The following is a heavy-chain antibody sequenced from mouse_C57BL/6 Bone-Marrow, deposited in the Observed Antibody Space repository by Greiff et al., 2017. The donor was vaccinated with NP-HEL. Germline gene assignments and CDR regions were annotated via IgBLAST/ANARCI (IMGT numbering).Heavy chain of an antibody. CDR1: GYTFTSYW. D-gene: IGHD4-1*01. CDR2: IDPSDSYT. J-gene: IGHJ3*01. CDR3: ASGGITWDY. V-gene: IGHV1-69*01. Sequence: QVQLQQSGAELVMPGASVKLSCKASGYTFTSYWMHWVKQRPGQGLEWIGEIDPSDSYTNYNQKFKGKSTLTVDKSSSTAYMQLSSLTSEDSAVYYCASGGITWDYWGQGTLVTVSA.